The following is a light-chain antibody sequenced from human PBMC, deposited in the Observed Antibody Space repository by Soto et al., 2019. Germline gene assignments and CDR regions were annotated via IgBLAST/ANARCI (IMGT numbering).Light chain of an antibody. CDR3: QQSFNTLT. V-gene: IGKV1-39*01. J-gene: IGKJ4*01. CDR1: QSISTY. CDR2: SAS. Sequence: DIQMTQSPSSLSASVGDRVTITCRASQSISTYVSWYQHRPGKAPKPLIYSASTLQSGVPPRFSGSGSGTDFTLTISSLQPEDFATYYCQQSFNTLTFGGGTKVEIE.